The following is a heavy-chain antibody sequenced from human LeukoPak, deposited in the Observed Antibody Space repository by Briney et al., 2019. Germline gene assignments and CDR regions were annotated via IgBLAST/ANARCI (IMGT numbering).Heavy chain of an antibody. J-gene: IGHJ5*02. CDR3: ARNWRKGDNWFDP. CDR2: IIPIFGTA. Sequence: GASVKVSCKASGGTFSSYAISWVRQAPGQGLEWMGGIIPIFGTANYAQKFQGRVTITADESTSTAYMELSSLRSEDTAVYYCARNWRKGDNWFDPWGQGTLVTVSS. V-gene: IGHV1-69*13. D-gene: IGHD1-1*01. CDR1: GGTFSSYA.